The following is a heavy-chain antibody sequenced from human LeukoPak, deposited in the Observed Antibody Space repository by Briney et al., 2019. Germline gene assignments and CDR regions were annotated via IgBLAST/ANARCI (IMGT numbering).Heavy chain of an antibody. D-gene: IGHD4-17*01. V-gene: IGHV3-53*01. J-gene: IGHJ4*02. CDR3: ARAIDYGDLFDY. CDR2: IYSGGST. Sequence: GGSLRLSCAASGFTFSNYGMNWVRQAPGKGLEWVSVIYSGGSTYYADSVKGRFTVSRDNSKNTLYLQMNSLRAEDTAVYYCARAIDYGDLFDYWGQGTLVTVSS. CDR1: GFTFSNYG.